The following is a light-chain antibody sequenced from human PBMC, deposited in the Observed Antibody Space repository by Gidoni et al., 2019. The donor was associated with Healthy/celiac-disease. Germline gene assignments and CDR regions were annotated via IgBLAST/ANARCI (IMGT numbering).Light chain of an antibody. J-gene: IGKJ5*01. CDR3: QQGNKHPLT. CDR1: EGIGYY. Sequence: AITPPSAFFSVTTGDKVTITCQASEGIGYYLYWYQQKPDQAPKLLIKYASQSIAGVPSRFSGSGSGTDFTVTISSVEAEDAAKYYCQQGNKHPLTFGQRKRLVIK. CDR2: YAS. V-gene: IGKV6-21*02.